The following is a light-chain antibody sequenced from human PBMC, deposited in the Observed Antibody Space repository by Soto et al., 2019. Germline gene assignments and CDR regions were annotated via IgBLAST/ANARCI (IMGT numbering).Light chain of an antibody. CDR3: QQYNDWPYT. CDR2: GAS. V-gene: IGKV3-15*01. J-gene: IGKJ4*01. Sequence: EVEMTQSPATLSASPGDRATLSCRASQNVRNHLTWYQQKPGQAPSLLIFGASNMATGVPARFSGSESGTEFTFTISSLQSEDVAVYFCQQYNDWPYTFGGGTKVEIK. CDR1: QNVRNH.